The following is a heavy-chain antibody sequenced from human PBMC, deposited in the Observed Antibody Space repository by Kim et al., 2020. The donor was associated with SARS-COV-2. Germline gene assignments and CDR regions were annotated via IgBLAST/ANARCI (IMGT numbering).Heavy chain of an antibody. CDR3: FGSGSYYNWPGYYYYYYGMDV. CDR1: GGSISSSSYY. CDR2: IYYSGST. V-gene: IGHV4-39*01. J-gene: IGHJ6*02. Sequence: SETLSLTCTVSGGSISSSSYYWGWIRQPPGKGLEWIGSIYYSGSTYYNPSLKSRVTISVDTSKNQFSLKLSSVTAADTAVYYCFGSGSYYNWPGYYYYYYGMDVWGQGTTVTVSS. D-gene: IGHD3-10*01.